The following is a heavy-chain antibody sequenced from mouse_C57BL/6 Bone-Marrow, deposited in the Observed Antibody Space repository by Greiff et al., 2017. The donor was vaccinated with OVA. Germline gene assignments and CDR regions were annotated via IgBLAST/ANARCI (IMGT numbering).Heavy chain of an antibody. J-gene: IGHJ2*01. CDR1: GYTFTSYW. CDR2: IYPGSGST. Sequence: QVQLQQPGAELVKPGASVKMSCKASGYTFTSYWITWVKQRPGQGLEWIGDIYPGSGSTNYNEKFKSKATLTVDTSSSTAYMQHSSLTSEDSAVYDGAKDYYGSSPYYLDYWGQGTTRTVSS. V-gene: IGHV1-55*01. CDR3: AKDYYGSSPYYLDY. D-gene: IGHD1-1*01.